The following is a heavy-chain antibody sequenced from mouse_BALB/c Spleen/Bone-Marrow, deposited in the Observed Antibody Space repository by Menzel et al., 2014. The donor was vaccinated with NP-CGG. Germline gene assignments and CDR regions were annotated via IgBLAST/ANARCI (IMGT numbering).Heavy chain of an antibody. CDR3: TGGREFDY. Sequence: EVKLMESGGGLVQPGGSMKLSCVASGFTFSNYWMNWVRQSPEKGLEWVAEIRLKSNNYATHYAESVKGRFTISRDDSKSSVYLQMNNLRAEDTGIYYCTGGREFDYWGQGTTLTVSP. CDR2: IRLKSNNYAT. J-gene: IGHJ2*01. CDR1: GFTFSNYW. V-gene: IGHV6-6*02.